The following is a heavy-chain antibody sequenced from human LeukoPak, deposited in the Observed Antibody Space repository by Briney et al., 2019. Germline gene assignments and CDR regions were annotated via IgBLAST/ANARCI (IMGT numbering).Heavy chain of an antibody. J-gene: IGHJ4*02. CDR3: ARDDCGDTCYPGGY. Sequence: ASVKVSCKASGYIFTKYIVHWVRQAPGQRPEWMGWIKAGNGDTKYSQNFQDRLTITRDTSASTVYMELSSLTSEDTALYYCARDDCGDTCYPGGYWGQGTLVTVSS. CDR2: IKAGNGDT. V-gene: IGHV1-3*01. CDR1: GYIFTKYI. D-gene: IGHD2-21*01.